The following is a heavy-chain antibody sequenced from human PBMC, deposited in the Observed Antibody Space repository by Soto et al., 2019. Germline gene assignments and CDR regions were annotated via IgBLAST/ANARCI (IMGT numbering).Heavy chain of an antibody. CDR1: GGTFSSYA. V-gene: IGHV1-69*06. J-gene: IGHJ6*02. Sequence: SVKVSCKASGGTFSSYAISWVRQAPGQGLEWMGGIIPIFGTANYAQKFQGRVTITADKSTSTAYMELSSLRSEDTAVYYCARVYCSSTSCSPGYYYYGMDVWGQGTTVTVSS. D-gene: IGHD2-2*01. CDR3: ARVYCSSTSCSPGYYYYGMDV. CDR2: IIPIFGTA.